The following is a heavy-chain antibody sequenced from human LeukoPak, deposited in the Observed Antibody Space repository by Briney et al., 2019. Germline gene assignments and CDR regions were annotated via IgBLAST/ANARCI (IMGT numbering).Heavy chain of an antibody. CDR3: ARQLDFWSGSGTYYFDY. Sequence: GESLKISCKGSGYSFTSYWIGWVRQMPGKGLEWMGIIYPGDSDTRYSPSFQGQVTISADKPISTAYLQWSSLKASDTAMYYCARQLDFWSGSGTYYFDYWGQGTLVTVSS. CDR1: GYSFTSYW. J-gene: IGHJ4*02. V-gene: IGHV5-51*01. D-gene: IGHD3-3*01. CDR2: IYPGDSDT.